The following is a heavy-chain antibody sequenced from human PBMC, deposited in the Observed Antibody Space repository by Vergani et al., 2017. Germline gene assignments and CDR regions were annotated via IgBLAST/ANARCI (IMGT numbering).Heavy chain of an antibody. V-gene: IGHV4-31*03. CDR2: IYYSGST. D-gene: IGHD3-10*01. CDR3: ARGGGSGSYYKLIDY. Sequence: QVQLQESGPGLVKPSQTLSLTCTVSGGSISSGGYYWSWIRQHPGKGLEWIGYIYYSGSTYYNPSLKRRVTISVETSKNQFSLKLSSVTAADTAVYYCARGGGSGSYYKLIDYWGQGTLVTVSS. CDR1: GGSISSGGYY. J-gene: IGHJ4*02.